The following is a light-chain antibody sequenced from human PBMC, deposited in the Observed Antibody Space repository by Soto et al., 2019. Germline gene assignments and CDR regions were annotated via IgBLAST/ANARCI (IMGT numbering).Light chain of an antibody. V-gene: IGLV2-23*01. CDR2: EGS. CDR3: SSYATSSTVV. J-gene: IGLJ2*01. CDR1: SSSVGTYNL. Sequence: QSALTQPASVSGSPGQSITISCTGTSSSVGTYNLVSWHQHHPGKAPKVMIYEGSKRPSGVSNRFSGSKSGNTASLTISGLQSEDEADYYCSSYATSSTVVFGGGTKLTVL.